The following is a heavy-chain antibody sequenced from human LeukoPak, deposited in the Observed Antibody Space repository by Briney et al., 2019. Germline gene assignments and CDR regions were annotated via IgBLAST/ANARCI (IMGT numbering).Heavy chain of an antibody. V-gene: IGHV3-30*18. J-gene: IGHJ5*02. CDR3: AKEVASGWYNWFDP. Sequence: GRSLRLSCAASGFTLSAYGMHWVRQAPGTGLEWVGVISYVGSNKYYADSVTGRFTITRDNSKNTLYLQMNSLTAEATAVYFCAKEVASGWYNWFDPWGQGTLVIVSS. CDR1: GFTLSAYG. D-gene: IGHD6-19*01. CDR2: ISYVGSNK.